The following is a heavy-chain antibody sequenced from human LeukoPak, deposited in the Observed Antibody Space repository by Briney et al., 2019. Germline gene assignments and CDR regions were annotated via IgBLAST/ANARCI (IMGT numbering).Heavy chain of an antibody. D-gene: IGHD5-18*01. CDR2: ISAYNGNT. CDR1: GYTFTSYG. CDR3: ARVSVDTAMAHFDY. Sequence: ASVKVSCKASGYTFTSYGIGWVRQAPGQGLEWMGWISAYNGNTNYAQKLQGRVTMTRDTSISTAYMELSRLRSDDTAVYYCARVSVDTAMAHFDYWGQGTLVTVSS. V-gene: IGHV1-18*01. J-gene: IGHJ4*02.